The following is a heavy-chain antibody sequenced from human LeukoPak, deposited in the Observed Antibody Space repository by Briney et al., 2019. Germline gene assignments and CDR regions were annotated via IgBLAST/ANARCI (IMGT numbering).Heavy chain of an antibody. Sequence: SVKVSCKASGYTFTGYYMHWVRQAPGQGLEWMGWINPNSGGTNYAQKFQGRVTMTRDTSISTAYMELSRLRSDDTAVYYCARGRITIFGVVTSRIDPWGQGTLVTVSS. J-gene: IGHJ5*02. CDR2: INPNSGGT. D-gene: IGHD3-3*01. CDR3: ARGRITIFGVVTSRIDP. V-gene: IGHV1-2*02. CDR1: GYTFTGYY.